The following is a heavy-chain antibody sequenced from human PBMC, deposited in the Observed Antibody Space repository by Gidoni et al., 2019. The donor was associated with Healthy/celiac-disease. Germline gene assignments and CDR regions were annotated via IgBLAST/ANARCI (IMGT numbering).Heavy chain of an antibody. V-gene: IGHV1-8*01. Sequence: QVQLVQSGAAVKKPGASVKVSCKASGYIFTSYDINWVRQATGQGLEWMGWMNPNSGNTGYEQKCQGRVTMTRNTSISTAYMELSSMRYEDTAVYYCARRYYDSSGYYYFDYWGQGTLVTVSS. CDR3: ARRYYDSSGYYYFDY. J-gene: IGHJ4*02. D-gene: IGHD3-22*01. CDR2: MNPNSGNT. CDR1: GYIFTSYD.